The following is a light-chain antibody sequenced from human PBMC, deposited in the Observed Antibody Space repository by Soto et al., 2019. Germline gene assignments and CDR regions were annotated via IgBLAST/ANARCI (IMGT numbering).Light chain of an antibody. Sequence: QSALTQPASVSGSPGQSITISCTGTSSDVGGYNYVSWYQQHPGKAPKLMIYEVSNRPSGVSNRFSVSKSGNTASLTISGLKAEDEADYYCSSYTSSSTRVFGGGTKLTVL. J-gene: IGLJ3*02. CDR3: SSYTSSSTRV. V-gene: IGLV2-14*01. CDR1: SSDVGGYNY. CDR2: EVS.